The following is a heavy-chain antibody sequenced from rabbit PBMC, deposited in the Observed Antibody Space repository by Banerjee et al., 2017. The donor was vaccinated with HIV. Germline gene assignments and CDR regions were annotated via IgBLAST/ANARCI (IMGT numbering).Heavy chain of an antibody. J-gene: IGHJ4*01. CDR1: GFSFSDRDV. CDR3: ARDLDDIIGWNFNL. V-gene: IGHV1S45*01. D-gene: IGHD1-1*01. CDR2: INTATGKG. Sequence: QEQLEESGGGLVKPEGSLTVTCKASGFSFSDRDVMCWVRQAPGKGLEWIACINTATGKGVYASWAKGRFTFSKTSSTTVTLQMTSLTAADTATYFCARDLDDIIGWNFNLWGPGTLVTVS.